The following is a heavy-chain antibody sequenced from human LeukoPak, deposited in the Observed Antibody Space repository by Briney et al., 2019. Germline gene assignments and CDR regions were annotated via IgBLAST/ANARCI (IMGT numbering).Heavy chain of an antibody. CDR1: GFTFSDYA. J-gene: IGHJ6*02. Sequence: GGSLRLSCAVSGFTFSDYAMSWVRQAPGKGLEWVSYISSSSSTIYYADSVKGRFTISRDNAKNSLYLQMNSLRAEDTAVYYCARVFRTLPHSGSPYYYYGMDVWGQGTTVTVSS. CDR2: ISSSSSTI. V-gene: IGHV3-11*01. D-gene: IGHD3-10*01. CDR3: ARVFRTLPHSGSPYYYYGMDV.